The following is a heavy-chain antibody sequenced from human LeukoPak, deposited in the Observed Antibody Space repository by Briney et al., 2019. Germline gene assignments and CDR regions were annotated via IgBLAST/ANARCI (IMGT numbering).Heavy chain of an antibody. D-gene: IGHD5-24*01. CDR3: AKGGDGYNYYFDY. CDR2: VYKDGKM. V-gene: IGHV3-53*01. CDR1: GFTVSSTY. Sequence: GGSLRLSCAAPGFTVSSTYMSWVRQSPGKGLEWVSVVYKDGKMFYIDSVKGRFAISRDTSKNTVYLQMNNLRAEDTAVYYCAKGGDGYNYYFDYWGQETLVTVSS. J-gene: IGHJ4*02.